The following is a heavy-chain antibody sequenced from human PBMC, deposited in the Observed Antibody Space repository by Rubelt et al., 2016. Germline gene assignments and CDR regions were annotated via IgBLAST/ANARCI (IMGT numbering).Heavy chain of an antibody. V-gene: IGHV3-33*05. CDR3: ARRMYSGDYDLPDY. CDR2: ISYDGSNK. Sequence: GFTFSSYGMHWVRQAPGKGLEWVAVISYDGSNKYYADSVKSRFTISRDNSKNTLYLQMNSLRAEDTAVYYCARRMYSGDYDLPDYWGQGILVTVSS. CDR1: GFTFSSYG. D-gene: IGHD4-17*01. J-gene: IGHJ4*02.